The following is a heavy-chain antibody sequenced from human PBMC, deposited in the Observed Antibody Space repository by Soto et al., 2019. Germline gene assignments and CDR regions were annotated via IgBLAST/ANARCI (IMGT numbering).Heavy chain of an antibody. CDR1: GFSISSGYF. CDR3: ARDSSGYYWFDP. Sequence: SETLSLTCAVTGFSISSGYFWGWIRQPPGKGPEWLGSIYHSGTTYYNPSVKGRVTISVDTSKNQFSLKMSSVTAADTAVYYCARDSSGYYWFDPWGQGTLVTV. CDR2: IYHSGTT. J-gene: IGHJ5*02. D-gene: IGHD3-22*01. V-gene: IGHV4-38-2*02.